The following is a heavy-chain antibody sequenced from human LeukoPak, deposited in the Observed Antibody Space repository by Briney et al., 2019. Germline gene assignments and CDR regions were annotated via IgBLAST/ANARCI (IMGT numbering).Heavy chain of an antibody. Sequence: GGSLRLSCAASGFTFSSYAMSWVRQAPGKGLEWVSTISGVGGNTYYADSVKGRFTISRDNSKNTLYLHMNSLRAEDTAVFYCAKLRTKYSSSPEDYWGQGTLVTVSS. D-gene: IGHD6-13*01. CDR1: GFTFSSYA. V-gene: IGHV3-23*01. J-gene: IGHJ4*02. CDR2: ISGVGGNT. CDR3: AKLRTKYSSSPEDY.